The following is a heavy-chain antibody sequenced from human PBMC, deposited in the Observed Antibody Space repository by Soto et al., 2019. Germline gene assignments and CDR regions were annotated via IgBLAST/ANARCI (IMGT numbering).Heavy chain of an antibody. CDR1: GFTFSSYW. J-gene: IGHJ4*02. D-gene: IGHD2-2*01. Sequence: GSLRLSCAASGFTFSSYWMHWVRQAPGKGLVWVSRINSDGSTTTYADSVKGRFTISRDNSKNTLYPQMSSLRVEDTAVYYCVKAGACTTTSCYAQFDYWGQGTLVTVSS. CDR3: VKAGACTTTSCYAQFDY. CDR2: INSDGSTT. V-gene: IGHV3-74*01.